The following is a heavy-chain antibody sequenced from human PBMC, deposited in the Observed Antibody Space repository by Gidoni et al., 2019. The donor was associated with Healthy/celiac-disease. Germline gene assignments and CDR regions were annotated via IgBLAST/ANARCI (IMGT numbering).Heavy chain of an antibody. V-gene: IGHV4-59*01. CDR3: ARDSTGPVGGYDPPFDY. J-gene: IGHJ4*02. Sequence: QVQLQESGPGLVKPSETLSLTCTVSGGSISSYYWSWIRQPPGKGLEWIGYIYYSGSTNYNPSLKSRVTISVDTSKNQFSLKLSSVTAADTAVYYCARDSTGPVGGYDPPFDYWGQGTLVTVSS. CDR1: GGSISSYY. D-gene: IGHD5-12*01. CDR2: IYYSGST.